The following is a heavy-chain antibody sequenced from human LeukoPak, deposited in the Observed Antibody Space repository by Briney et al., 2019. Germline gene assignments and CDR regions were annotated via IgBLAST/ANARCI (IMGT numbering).Heavy chain of an antibody. D-gene: IGHD6-19*01. CDR3: AGATVAGGWDY. V-gene: IGHV4-4*07. CDR2: IYSSGST. J-gene: IGHJ4*02. Sequence: PSETLSLTCTVSGGSITSYYWSWIRQPAGKGLEWIGRIYSSGSTNYNPSLKSRVTMSVDTSKNHFSLKLTSVTAADTAVYYCAGATVAGGWDYWGQGSLVTVYS. CDR1: GGSITSYY.